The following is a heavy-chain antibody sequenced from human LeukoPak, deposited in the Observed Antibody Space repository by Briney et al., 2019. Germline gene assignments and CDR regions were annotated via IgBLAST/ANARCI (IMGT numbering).Heavy chain of an antibody. D-gene: IGHD6-13*01. V-gene: IGHV4-39*01. J-gene: IGHJ4*02. CDR1: GGSISSSSYY. CDR2: IYYSGST. Sequence: NTSETLSLTCTVSGGSISSSSYYWGWIRQPPGKGLEWIGSIYYSGSTYYNPSLRSRVTISVDTSKNQFSLKLSSVTAADTAVYYCARIPGIAAAAKYYLDYWGQGTLVTVSS. CDR3: ARIPGIAAAAKYYLDY.